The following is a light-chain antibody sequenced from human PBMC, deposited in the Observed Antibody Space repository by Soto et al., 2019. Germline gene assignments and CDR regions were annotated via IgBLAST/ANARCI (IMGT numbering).Light chain of an antibody. CDR2: AAS. CDR1: QSISSY. Sequence: DLQMTQSPSSLSASAGDRVTITCRASQSISSYLNWYQQKPGKAPKLLIYAASSLQSGVPSRFSGSGSGTDFTLTISTLQPEDFATYYCQQGYSIPLTFGGGTKVEIK. J-gene: IGKJ4*01. V-gene: IGKV1-39*01. CDR3: QQGYSIPLT.